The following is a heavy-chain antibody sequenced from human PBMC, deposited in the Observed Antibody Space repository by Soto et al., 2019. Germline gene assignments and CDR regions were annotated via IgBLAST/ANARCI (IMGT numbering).Heavy chain of an antibody. CDR3: ARHEGPGCYDINAHLHY. CDR1: GYRFSSYW. Sequence: DSLKISCKVFGYRFSSYWIGWVRQVPGKGLEWMGIIYPGDSDTRYSPSFQGLVTISADKSIFTAYLQWSSLKASDTAMYFCARHEGPGCYDINAHLHYWGQGALVKVSS. CDR2: IYPGDSDT. D-gene: IGHD3-22*01. J-gene: IGHJ4*02. V-gene: IGHV5-51*01.